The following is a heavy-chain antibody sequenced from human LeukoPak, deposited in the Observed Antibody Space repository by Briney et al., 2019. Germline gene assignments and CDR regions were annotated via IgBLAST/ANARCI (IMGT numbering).Heavy chain of an antibody. CDR3: AKVAYSSSWYYYYYYMDV. J-gene: IGHJ6*03. CDR2: ISGDGGST. CDR1: GFTFDDYA. Sequence: GGSLRLSCAASGFTFDDYAMHWVRRAPGKGLEWVSLISGDGGSTYYADSVKGRFTISRDNSKNSLYLQMNSLRTEDTALYYCAKVAYSSSWYYYYYYMDVWGKGTTVTVSS. D-gene: IGHD6-13*01. V-gene: IGHV3-43*02.